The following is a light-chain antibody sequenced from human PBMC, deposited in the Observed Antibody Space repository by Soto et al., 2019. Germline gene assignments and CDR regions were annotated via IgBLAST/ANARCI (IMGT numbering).Light chain of an antibody. V-gene: IGKV3-20*01. J-gene: IGKJ1*01. CDR2: GAS. Sequence: EIVMTQSPVTLSVSPGEGATLSCRASQSVNSNYLAWYQQKPGQVPSLLIYGASTRATGIPDRFSGSGSGTDFTLTISRLEPEDFAVFYCQQYGSSPQTFGQGTKVDIK. CDR3: QQYGSSPQT. CDR1: QSVNSNY.